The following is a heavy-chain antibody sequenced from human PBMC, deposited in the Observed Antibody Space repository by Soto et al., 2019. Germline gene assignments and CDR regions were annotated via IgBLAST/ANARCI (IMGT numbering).Heavy chain of an antibody. Sequence: ASVKVSCKGSGYSFTSYGISWVRQAPGQGLEWMGWISVYNGNIKYAQKFEGRVTMTTDTSMFTAYLEVRSLRSDDTAVYYCARRTSYYDDSNAYYSFDYWGLGTLVTVSS. V-gene: IGHV1-18*04. CDR3: ARRTSYYDDSNAYYSFDY. CDR1: GYSFTSYG. J-gene: IGHJ4*02. CDR2: ISVYNGNI. D-gene: IGHD3-22*01.